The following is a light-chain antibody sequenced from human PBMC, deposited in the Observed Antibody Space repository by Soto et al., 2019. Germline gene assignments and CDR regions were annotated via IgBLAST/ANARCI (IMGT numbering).Light chain of an antibody. J-gene: IGKJ3*01. V-gene: IGKV1-39*01. CDR1: QSISNY. Sequence: DIQMTQSPSSLSQSVGDRVTITCRSSQSISNYVNWYQQKPGKAPDLLIYGASSLQSGVPSRFSGTGSGTDFTLTISSLQPEDVATYYCQQCYSTPFAFGPGTKVDI. CDR2: GAS. CDR3: QQCYSTPFA.